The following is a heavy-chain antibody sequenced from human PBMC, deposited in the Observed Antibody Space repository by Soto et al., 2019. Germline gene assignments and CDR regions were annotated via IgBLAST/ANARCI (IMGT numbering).Heavy chain of an antibody. J-gene: IGHJ4*02. V-gene: IGHV3-23*01. CDR3: ATFRTVTGPGWGRACEY. CDR1: GFNFNNYA. Sequence: GGSLRLSCATSGFNFNNYAMSWVRQAPGERLEWVSFISSSGGTTYYADSVKGRFTISRDNSRNTVFLQMNTLGAEDTAIYYCATFRTVTGPGWGRACEYWGQGTRVTVSS. CDR2: ISSSGGTT. D-gene: IGHD6-19*01.